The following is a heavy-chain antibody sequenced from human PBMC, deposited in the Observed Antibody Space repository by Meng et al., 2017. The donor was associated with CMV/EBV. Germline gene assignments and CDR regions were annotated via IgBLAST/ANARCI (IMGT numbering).Heavy chain of an antibody. D-gene: IGHD6-19*01. CDR2: ISAYNGNT. CDR1: GGTFSSYG. V-gene: IGHV1-18*01. J-gene: IGHJ5*02. CDR3: ARDRAPIRSGWYGCWFDP. Sequence: ASVKVSCKASGGTFSSYGISWVRQAPGQGLEWMGWISAYNGNTNYAQKFQGRVTMTTDTSTSTAYMELRSLRSDDTAIYYCARDRAPIRSGWYGCWFDPWGQGTLVTVSS.